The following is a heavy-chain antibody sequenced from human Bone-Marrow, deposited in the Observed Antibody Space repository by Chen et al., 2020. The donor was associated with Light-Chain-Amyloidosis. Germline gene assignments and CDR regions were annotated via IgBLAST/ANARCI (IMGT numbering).Heavy chain of an antibody. CDR1: GASVRSDYHY. CDR3: VRRDVRWHIDF. J-gene: IGHJ4*02. D-gene: IGHD6-13*01. V-gene: IGHV4-61*01. Sequence: QVQLQESGPGPVKPSGTLPLTCTVAGASVRSDYHYWTWIRQPPGDRLEWIGYIYYTGSTKYNPSLESRIAISIDTSKNQFSLKVNSVTAADTAVYYCVRRDVRWHIDFWGQGALVTVSS. CDR2: IYYTGST.